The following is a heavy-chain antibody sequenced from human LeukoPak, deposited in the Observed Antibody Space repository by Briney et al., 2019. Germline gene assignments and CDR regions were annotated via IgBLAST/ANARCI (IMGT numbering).Heavy chain of an antibody. CDR3: ARGRRTVFGVVIPHFDY. V-gene: IGHV4-59*01. D-gene: IGHD3-3*01. Sequence: SETLSLTCSLSGGSINSYFWSWIRQPPGKGLEWIGYINYTENTNINPSLKNRVTMSIDTSTKKFSLSLTSVTASDTAVYYCARGRRTVFGVVIPHFDYWGRGTLVTVSS. J-gene: IGHJ4*02. CDR2: INYTENT. CDR1: GGSINSYF.